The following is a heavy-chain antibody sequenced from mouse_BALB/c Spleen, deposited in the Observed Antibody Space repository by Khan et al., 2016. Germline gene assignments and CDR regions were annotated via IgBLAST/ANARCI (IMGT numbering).Heavy chain of an antibody. J-gene: IGHJ4*01. V-gene: IGHV5-6-3*01. CDR3: ARVRQAVDH. D-gene: IGHD2-14*01. CDR2: INSNGGST. CDR1: GFTFSTYA. Sequence: EVELVESGGGLVQPGGSLKLSCAASGFTFSTYAMSWVRQTPDKRLELVATINSNGGSTYYPDNVKGRFTISRDNAKNTLYLQMSSRKSEDTAMYYCARVRQAVDHWGQGTSVTASS.